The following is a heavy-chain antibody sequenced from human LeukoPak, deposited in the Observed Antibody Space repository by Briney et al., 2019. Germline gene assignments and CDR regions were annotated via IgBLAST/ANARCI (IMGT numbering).Heavy chain of an antibody. CDR3: ARASVLLSADY. CDR2: IYYTGST. J-gene: IGHJ4*02. CDR1: GGSISNYY. V-gene: IGHV4-59*01. Sequence: PSETLSLTCTVSGGSISNYYWSWIRQPPGKGLEWIGYIYYTGSTKYNPSLKSRVTMSVDTSKNQFSLRLSSVTAADTAVYYCARASVLLSADYWGQGTLVTVSS. D-gene: IGHD3-10*01.